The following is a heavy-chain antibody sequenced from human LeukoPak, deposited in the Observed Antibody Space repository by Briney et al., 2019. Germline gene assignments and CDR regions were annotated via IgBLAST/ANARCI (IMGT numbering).Heavy chain of an antibody. J-gene: IGHJ4*02. CDR1: GFTFSSYA. CDR3: AKGLYYDFWSGYLAY. CDR2: ISGSGCST. D-gene: IGHD3-3*01. V-gene: IGHV3-23*01. Sequence: PGGSLRLSCAASGFTFSSYAMSWVRQAPGKGLEWVSPISGSGCSTYYADSVKGRFTISRENSKNTLYLQMNSLRAEDTAVYYCAKGLYYDFWSGYLAYWGQGTLVTVSS.